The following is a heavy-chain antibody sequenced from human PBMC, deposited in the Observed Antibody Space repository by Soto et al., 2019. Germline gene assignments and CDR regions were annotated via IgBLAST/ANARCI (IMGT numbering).Heavy chain of an antibody. CDR2: IYFTGNT. J-gene: IGHJ5*02. Sequence: PSETLSLTCTVSDGSITSSSHFWGWVRQPPGKGLEWIGTIYFTGNTYYTPSLKSRLTMSIDTSKNEFSLRLNSVTAADTAVYYCAGQTFTIAAASYGRSNWFDPWGPGTLVTVSS. D-gene: IGHD6-25*01. V-gene: IGHV4-39*01. CDR3: AGQTFTIAAASYGRSNWFDP. CDR1: DGSITSSSHF.